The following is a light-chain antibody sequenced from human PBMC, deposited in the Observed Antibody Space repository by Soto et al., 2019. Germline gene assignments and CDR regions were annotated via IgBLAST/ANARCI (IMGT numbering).Light chain of an antibody. J-gene: IGKJ3*01. Sequence: DVQMTQSPPSLSASVGDRITITCQARQDIGKVLNWYQQKPGKAPKILIYDGSNLETGVPGRFSGGGSGTHFTFTISSLQPEDIGTYYCQQYDNVVFTFGPGTKVDLK. CDR2: DGS. CDR3: QQYDNVVFT. CDR1: QDIGKV. V-gene: IGKV1-33*01.